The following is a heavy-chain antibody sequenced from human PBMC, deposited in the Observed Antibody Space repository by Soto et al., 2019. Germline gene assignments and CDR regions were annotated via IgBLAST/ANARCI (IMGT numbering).Heavy chain of an antibody. Sequence: GESLKISCKGSGYNFTTYWITWVRQMPGKGLEWMGRIDPSDSYTSYSPSFQGHVTISADKSISTAYLQWSSLKASDTAMYYCARNLTRQMVTRDYYNGIDVRGPGPRLTLSS. CDR1: GYNFTTYW. CDR2: IDPSDSYT. J-gene: IGHJ6*02. D-gene: IGHD2-21*02. V-gene: IGHV5-10-1*01. CDR3: ARNLTRQMVTRDYYNGIDV.